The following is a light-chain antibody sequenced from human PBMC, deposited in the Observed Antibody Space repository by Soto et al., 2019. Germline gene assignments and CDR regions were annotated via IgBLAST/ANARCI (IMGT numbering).Light chain of an antibody. V-gene: IGLV2-14*03. CDR1: SSDVGGYNF. CDR2: DVN. J-gene: IGLJ1*01. Sequence: QSALTQPASVSGSPGPAITISCTGTSSDVGGYNFVSWYQQHPGKDPKLMIFDVNRRPSGVPDRFSGSKAGNTAYLTISGLQSEDEGDYYFCSYTSSSTHVVGSGTKVTLL. CDR3: CSYTSSSTHV.